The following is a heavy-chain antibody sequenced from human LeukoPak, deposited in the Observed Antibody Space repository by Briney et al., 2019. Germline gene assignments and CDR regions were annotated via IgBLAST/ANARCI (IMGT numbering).Heavy chain of an antibody. Sequence: PSETLSLTCTVSGDSITRNYWSWIRQPPGKELEWIGYLRYTGSMKHSSSLKGRITLSLDTSKNQFSLILSSVTAADTAMYYCARESSTSQSNLFDYWGQGTLVTVSS. CDR3: ARESSTSQSNLFDY. J-gene: IGHJ4*02. CDR2: LRYTGSM. D-gene: IGHD6-6*01. CDR1: GDSITRNY. V-gene: IGHV4-59*01.